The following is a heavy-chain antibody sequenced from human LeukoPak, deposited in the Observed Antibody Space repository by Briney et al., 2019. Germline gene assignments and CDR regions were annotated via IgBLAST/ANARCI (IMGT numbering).Heavy chain of an antibody. D-gene: IGHD7-27*01. Sequence: SETLSLTCSVSGGSISSYYWSWIRQPPGKGLEWIGYIYYSGSTNYNPSLKSRVTISVDTSKNQFSLELSSVTAADTAVYYCARDRELGILDYWGQGTLVTVSS. J-gene: IGHJ4*02. CDR2: IYYSGST. CDR3: ARDRELGILDY. V-gene: IGHV4-59*01. CDR1: GGSISSYY.